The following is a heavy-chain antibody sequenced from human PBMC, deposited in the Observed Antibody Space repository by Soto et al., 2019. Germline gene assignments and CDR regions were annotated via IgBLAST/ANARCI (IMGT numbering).Heavy chain of an antibody. CDR2: ISGSNIYT. CDR1: GFTFSDYY. V-gene: IGHV3-11*06. CDR3: ARDGGEVIPAAIGGGYGMDV. Sequence: GGSLRLSCAASGFTFSDYYMSWIRQAPGKGLEWISYISGSNIYTNYADSVRGRFTISRDNANNSLYLQMDSLRVEDTAVYYCARDGGEVIPAAIGGGYGMDVWGQGTTVTVSS. J-gene: IGHJ6*02. D-gene: IGHD2-2*01.